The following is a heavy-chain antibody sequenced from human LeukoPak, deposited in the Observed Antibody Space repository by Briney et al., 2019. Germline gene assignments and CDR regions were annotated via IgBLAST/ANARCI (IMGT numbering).Heavy chain of an antibody. CDR1: GFTFSSYS. D-gene: IGHD3-22*01. J-gene: IGHJ4*02. Sequence: GGSLRLSCEASGFTFSSYSMNWVRQAPGKGLEWISYISTSITTMYYANSVKGRFTISRDNSKNTVYLQMHSLRAEDTAIYYCAKHSHDGSAPYYEVQLDYWGQGTLVTVSS. V-gene: IGHV3-48*01. CDR3: AKHSHDGSAPYYEVQLDY. CDR2: ISTSITTM.